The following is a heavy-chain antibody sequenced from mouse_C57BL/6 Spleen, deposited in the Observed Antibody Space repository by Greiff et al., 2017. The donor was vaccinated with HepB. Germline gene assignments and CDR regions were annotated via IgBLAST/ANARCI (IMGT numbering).Heavy chain of an antibody. J-gene: IGHJ1*03. V-gene: IGHV5-17*01. CDR2: ISSGSSTI. CDR1: GFTFSDYG. Sequence: EVKVVESGGGLVKPGGSLKLSCAASGFTFSDYGMHWVRQAPEKGLEWVAYISSGSSTIYYADTVKGRFTISRDNAKNTLFLQMTSLRSEDTAMYYCARRHGVVATRYFDVWGTGTTVTVSS. CDR3: ARRHGVVATRYFDV. D-gene: IGHD1-1*01.